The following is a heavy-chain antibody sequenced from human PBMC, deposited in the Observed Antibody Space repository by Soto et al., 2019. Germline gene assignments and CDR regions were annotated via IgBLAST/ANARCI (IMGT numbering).Heavy chain of an antibody. CDR1: GFTFSTYW. V-gene: IGHV3-7*01. J-gene: IGHJ4*02. CDR3: VRVKSLAGDY. D-gene: IGHD7-27*01. CDR2: IKQEGSER. Sequence: EVQLVESGGGLVQPGGSLRLSCAASGFTFSTYWMSWVRQAPGKGLEWVANIKQEGSERYLVNFVKGRFTISRDNAKNSLFQQMNSLRADDSAVYYCVRVKSLAGDYWGQGTLVTVSS.